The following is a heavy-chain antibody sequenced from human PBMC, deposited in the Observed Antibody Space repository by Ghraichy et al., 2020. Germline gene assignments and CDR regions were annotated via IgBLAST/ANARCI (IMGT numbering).Heavy chain of an antibody. Sequence: GGSLRLSCVASGFTFSSYNMNWVRQAPGKGLEWVASISSRSSHIYYADSVKGRFTISRDNAKNSMFLQMNGLSAEDTAVFYCVRGRYSSSSGWYFDLWGRGTLATVPS. CDR1: GFTFSSYN. V-gene: IGHV3-21*01. D-gene: IGHD6-6*01. CDR2: ISSRSSHI. CDR3: VRGRYSSSSGWYFDL. J-gene: IGHJ2*01.